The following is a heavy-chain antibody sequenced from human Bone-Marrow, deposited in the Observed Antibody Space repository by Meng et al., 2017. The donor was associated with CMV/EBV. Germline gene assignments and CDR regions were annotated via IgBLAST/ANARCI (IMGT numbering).Heavy chain of an antibody. V-gene: IGHV3-21*01. CDR2: ISSSSSYI. CDR1: GFTFSSYW. CDR3: ARDPRAYFDY. Sequence: GESLKISCAASGFTFSSYWMHWVRQAPGKGLEWVSSISSSSSYIYYADSVKGRFTISRDNAKNSLYLQMNSLRAEDTAVYYCARDPRAYFDYWGQGTLVTVSS. J-gene: IGHJ4*02.